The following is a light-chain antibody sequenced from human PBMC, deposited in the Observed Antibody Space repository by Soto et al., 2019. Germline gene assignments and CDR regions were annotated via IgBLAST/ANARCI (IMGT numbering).Light chain of an antibody. J-gene: IGKJ1*01. V-gene: IGKV3-20*01. CDR3: HQYGSSPRT. CDR2: GAS. CDR1: QSVSSNF. Sequence: EIVLTQSPGTLSLSPGDRATLSCRASQSVSSNFLAWYQQKPGQAPRLLIYGASIRATGIPDRFSGSGSGTDFTLTIRRLEPEDFAMYFCHQYGSSPRTFGQGTHVEIK.